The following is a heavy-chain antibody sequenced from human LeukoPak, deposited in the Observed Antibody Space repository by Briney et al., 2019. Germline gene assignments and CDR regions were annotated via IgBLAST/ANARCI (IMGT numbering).Heavy chain of an antibody. D-gene: IGHD3-16*02. J-gene: IGHJ4*02. CDR3: ARGMWGSYREDY. V-gene: IGHV3-21*01. CDR1: GFTFSSYS. Sequence: PGGSLRLSCAASGFTFSSYSMNWVRQAPGKGLEWVSSISSSSSYIYYADSVKGRFTISRDNAKNSLYLQMNSMRAEDTAVYYCARGMWGSYREDYWGQGTLVTVSS. CDR2: ISSSSSYI.